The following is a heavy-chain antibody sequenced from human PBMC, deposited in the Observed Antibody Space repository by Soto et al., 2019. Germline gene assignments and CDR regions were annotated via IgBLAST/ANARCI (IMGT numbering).Heavy chain of an antibody. CDR3: ARRYGYYFDY. D-gene: IGHD3-9*01. J-gene: IGHJ4*02. CDR1: GGSISSGDYY. CDR2: IYYSGST. V-gene: IGHV4-61*08. Sequence: PSETLSLTCTVSGGSISSGDYYWSWIRQPPGKGLEWIGYIYYSGSTNYNPSLKSRVTISVDTSKNQLSLKLSSVTAADTAVYYCARRYGYYFDYWGQGTLVTSPQ.